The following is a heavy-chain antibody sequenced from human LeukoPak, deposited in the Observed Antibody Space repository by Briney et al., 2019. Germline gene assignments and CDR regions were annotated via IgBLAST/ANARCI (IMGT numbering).Heavy chain of an antibody. CDR3: ARENSSGWYWYYYYYMDV. V-gene: IGHV4-34*01. Sequence: PSETLSLTCAVYGESFSGYYWRWILQPPGKGLEWIGEINHSGSTNYNPSLKSRVTISVDTSKNQFSLKLSSVTAADTAVYYCARENSSGWYWYYYYYMDVWGKGTTVTVSS. CDR1: GESFSGYY. D-gene: IGHD6-19*01. J-gene: IGHJ6*03. CDR2: INHSGST.